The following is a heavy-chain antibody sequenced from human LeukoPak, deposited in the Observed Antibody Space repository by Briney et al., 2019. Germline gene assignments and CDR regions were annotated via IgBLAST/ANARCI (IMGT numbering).Heavy chain of an antibody. V-gene: IGHV3-21*01. Sequence: PGGSLTLSCAASGFTFSSYSMNWVRQAPGKGLELVSSTSSSSSYIYYADSVKGRFTISRDNAKNSLYLQMNSLRAEDTAVYYCARETWELPNDYWGQGTLVTVSS. D-gene: IGHD1-26*01. CDR2: TSSSSSYI. CDR3: ARETWELPNDY. J-gene: IGHJ4*02. CDR1: GFTFSSYS.